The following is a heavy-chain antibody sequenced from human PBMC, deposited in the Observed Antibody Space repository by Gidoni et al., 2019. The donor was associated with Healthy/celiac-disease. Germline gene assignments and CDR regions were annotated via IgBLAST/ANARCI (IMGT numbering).Heavy chain of an antibody. Sequence: EVQLVESGGGLVQPGRSLTLSCAASGFTFADSGRHWVRQVPGKGLEWVASISWNSAGIGYADSVKGRFTISRDNAKNSLYLQMNSLRAEDTALYYCAKDISSGIIWYYFDSWGQGTLVTVSS. CDR3: AKDISSGIIWYYFDS. V-gene: IGHV3-9*01. CDR2: ISWNSAGI. J-gene: IGHJ4*02. D-gene: IGHD6-13*01. CDR1: GFTFADSG.